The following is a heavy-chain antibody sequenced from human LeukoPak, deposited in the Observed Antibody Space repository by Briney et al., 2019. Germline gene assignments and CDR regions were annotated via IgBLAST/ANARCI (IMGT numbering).Heavy chain of an antibody. CDR2: IYTSGST. CDR1: GGSISSSSYY. CDR3: ARDRGTVVTPKYFDL. J-gene: IGHJ2*01. V-gene: IGHV4-61*02. Sequence: TLSLTCTVSGGSISSSSYYWGWIRQPAGKGLEWIGRIYTSGSTNYNPSLKSRVTMSVDTSKNQFSLKLSSVTAADTAVYYCARDRGTVVTPKYFDLWGRGTLVTVSS. D-gene: IGHD4-23*01.